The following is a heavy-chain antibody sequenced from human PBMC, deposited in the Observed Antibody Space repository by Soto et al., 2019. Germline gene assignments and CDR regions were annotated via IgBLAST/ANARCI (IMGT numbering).Heavy chain of an antibody. CDR1: GFTFSSYA. J-gene: IGHJ3*02. V-gene: IGHV3-23*01. D-gene: IGHD7-27*01. Sequence: GGSLRLSCAASGFTFSSYAMSWVRQAPGKGLEWVSAISGSGGSTYYADSVKGRFTISRDNSKNTLYLQMNSLRAEDTAVYYCATLTGDSGRAFDIWGQGTMVTVSS. CDR2: ISGSGGST. CDR3: ATLTGDSGRAFDI.